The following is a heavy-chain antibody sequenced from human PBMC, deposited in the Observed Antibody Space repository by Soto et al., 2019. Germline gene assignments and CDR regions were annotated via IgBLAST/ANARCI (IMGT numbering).Heavy chain of an antibody. Sequence: QLRLQESGSGLVKPSQTLSLTCAVSGGSISSGNDSWSWIRQPPGKGLEWIGYIFHSGSPYHNPSPKRRVPISLDRSKSQFSLRRSSVTAADTAVYYCARDLHDYGDWYFDLWGRGTLVTVSS. CDR1: GGSISSGNDS. D-gene: IGHD4-17*01. CDR2: IFHSGSP. J-gene: IGHJ2*01. CDR3: ARDLHDYGDWYFDL. V-gene: IGHV4-30-2*01.